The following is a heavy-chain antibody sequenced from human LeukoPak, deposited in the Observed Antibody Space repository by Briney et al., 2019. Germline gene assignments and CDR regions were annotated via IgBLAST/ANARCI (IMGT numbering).Heavy chain of an antibody. CDR3: AKSSQLLLPELDY. D-gene: IGHD2-2*01. V-gene: IGHV3-23*01. CDR1: GFTFSNYA. CDR2: ISDSGGST. J-gene: IGHJ4*02. Sequence: GGSLRLSCAASGFTFSNYAMSWVRQAPGKGLEWVSSISDSGGSTYYAGSVQGRFTISRDNSKNTLYLQMNSLRAEDTAVYYCAKSSQLLLPELDYWGQGTLVTVSS.